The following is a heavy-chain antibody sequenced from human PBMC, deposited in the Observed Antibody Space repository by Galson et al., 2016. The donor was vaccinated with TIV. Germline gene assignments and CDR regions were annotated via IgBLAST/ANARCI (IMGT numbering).Heavy chain of an antibody. CDR1: GFTFSSYW. D-gene: IGHD1-7*01. CDR2: IKQDGSEK. CDR3: ARNNWNYEGAFDI. J-gene: IGHJ3*02. V-gene: IGHV3-7*01. Sequence: SLRLSCAASGFTFSSYWLCWVRQAPGKGLEWVANIKQDGSEKHYVDSVKGRFTISRDNAKNSLYLQMNSLRAEDTAVYYCARNNWNYEGAFDIWGQGTMVTVSS.